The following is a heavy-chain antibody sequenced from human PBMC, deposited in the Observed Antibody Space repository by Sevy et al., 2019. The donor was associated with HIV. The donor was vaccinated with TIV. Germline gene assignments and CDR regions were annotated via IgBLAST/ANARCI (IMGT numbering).Heavy chain of an antibody. D-gene: IGHD6-19*01. CDR2: MNPNSGNT. J-gene: IGHJ4*02. V-gene: IGHV1-8*01. CDR3: ARGHGSGWLYYFDY. CDR1: GYTFTSYD. Sequence: ASVKVSCQASGYTFTSYDINWVRQATGRGLEWVGWMNPNSGNTGYAQKFQGRVTMTRKTSISTAYMELRSLTSEDTAVYYCARGHGSGWLYYFDYWGQGTLVTVSS.